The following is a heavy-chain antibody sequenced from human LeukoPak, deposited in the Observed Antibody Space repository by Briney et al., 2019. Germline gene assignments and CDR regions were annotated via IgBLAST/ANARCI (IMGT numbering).Heavy chain of an antibody. CDR1: RFTFSSYG. J-gene: IGHJ6*02. Sequence: QPGRSLRLSCAASRFTFSSYGMHWVRQAPGKGLDWVAVIGYDGSNKYYADSLKGRFTISRDNSKNKLYLQMNSMRAEDTAVYYCARDSYYDILTGDHDYGMDVWGQGTTVTVSS. CDR2: IGYDGSNK. CDR3: ARDSYYDILTGDHDYGMDV. D-gene: IGHD3-9*01. V-gene: IGHV3-33*01.